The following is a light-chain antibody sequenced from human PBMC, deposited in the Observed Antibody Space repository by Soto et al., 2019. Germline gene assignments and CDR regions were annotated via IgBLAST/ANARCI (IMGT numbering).Light chain of an antibody. J-gene: IGKJ1*01. CDR1: QSVISSY. V-gene: IGKV3-20*01. CDR2: STS. Sequence: ENVLTQSPGTLSLSPGERATLSCRASQSVISSYLAWYQQKPGQAPRLLIYSTSTRATGIPDRFSGSGSGTDFTLTIIRLEPEDFAVYYCQQYGSSLWTFGQGTKVEIK. CDR3: QQYGSSLWT.